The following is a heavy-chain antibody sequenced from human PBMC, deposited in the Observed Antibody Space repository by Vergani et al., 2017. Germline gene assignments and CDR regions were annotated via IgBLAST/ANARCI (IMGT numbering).Heavy chain of an antibody. Sequence: QVQLQESGPGLVKPSETLSLTCTVSNDSVSNTFYYWGWIRQTPGKGLEWIGSIYYSGSTYYNPSLKSRVTISVDTSKNQFSLKLSSVTAADTAVYYCARVKGYCSSTSCYLHWYFDLWGRGTLVTVSS. D-gene: IGHD2-2*01. CDR1: NDSVSNTFYY. V-gene: IGHV4-39*07. CDR2: IYYSGST. CDR3: ARVKGYCSSTSCYLHWYFDL. J-gene: IGHJ2*01.